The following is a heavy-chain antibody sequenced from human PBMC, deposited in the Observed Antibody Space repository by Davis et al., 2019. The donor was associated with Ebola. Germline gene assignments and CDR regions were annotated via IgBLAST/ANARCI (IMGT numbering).Heavy chain of an antibody. CDR3: AGGVAHDLWYFDL. V-gene: IGHV3-64*02. CDR2: IGIDARAT. J-gene: IGHJ2*01. D-gene: IGHD2-15*01. Sequence: GESLKISCAGSGFSFSDYAIHWVRQAPGKGLEYVSVIGIDARATYHVDSVKGRFTISRDNSKNTVFLQMGSLRTEDTAVYHCAGGVAHDLWYFDLWGRGTMVTVSS. CDR1: GFSFSDYA.